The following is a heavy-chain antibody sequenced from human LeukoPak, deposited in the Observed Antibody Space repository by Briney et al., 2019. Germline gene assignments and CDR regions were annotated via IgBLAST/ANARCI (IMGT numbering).Heavy chain of an antibody. CDR3: ARESAPICYDTTALGP. J-gene: IGHJ3*01. V-gene: IGHV1-69*04. CDR1: GGTFSSYA. Sequence: ASVKLSCKASGGTFSSYAIWWVRQAPGQGIEWVGRILLILGRANNAQKFQGRVTITADKSTSTAYMELSSLRSEDTAVYYCARESAPICYDTTALGPWGQGTMVTVPS. D-gene: IGHD3-22*01. CDR2: ILLILGRA.